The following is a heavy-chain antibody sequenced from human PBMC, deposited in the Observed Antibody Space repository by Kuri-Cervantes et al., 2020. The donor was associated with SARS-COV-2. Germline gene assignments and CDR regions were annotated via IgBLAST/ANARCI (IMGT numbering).Heavy chain of an antibody. Sequence: GGSLRLSCPASGFTFSSYGMHWVRQAPGKGLDWVAVISYDGSNIYYADSVKGRFTNSRDNSKNTLHLQMNRLRAEDTAVYYCAKSSGTAGGGFDPWGQGTLVTVSS. CDR2: ISYDGSNI. CDR3: AKSSGTAGGGFDP. D-gene: IGHD6-19*01. CDR1: GFTFSSYG. J-gene: IGHJ5*02. V-gene: IGHV3-30*18.